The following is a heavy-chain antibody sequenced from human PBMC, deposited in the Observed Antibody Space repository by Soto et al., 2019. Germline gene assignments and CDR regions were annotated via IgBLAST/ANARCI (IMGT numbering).Heavy chain of an antibody. V-gene: IGHV1-69*12. D-gene: IGHD3-22*01. J-gene: IGHJ3*02. CDR2: IIPIFGTA. CDR1: GGTFSSYA. Sequence: QVQLVQSGAEVKKPGSSVKVSCKASGGTFSSYAISWVRQAPGQGLEWMGGIIPIFGTANYAQKFQGRVTITADESTSTAYMELSSLRSEDTAVYYCARDPESYYYDSSGQSYAFDIWGQGTMVTVSS. CDR3: ARDPESYYYDSSGQSYAFDI.